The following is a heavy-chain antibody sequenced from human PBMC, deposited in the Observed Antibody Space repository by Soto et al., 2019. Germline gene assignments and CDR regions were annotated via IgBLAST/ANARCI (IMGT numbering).Heavy chain of an antibody. CDR3: AGDIGYYYDSSGYYYGAFDI. J-gene: IGHJ3*02. Sequence: SVPVSCKSSVCTFSSYAISWVRRAPGQGLEWMGVIIPIFGTSNYAQKFQGRVTITAVKSTSTAYMGLSSLRSEVTAVYYCAGDIGYYYDSSGYYYGAFDIWGQGTMVTVSS. D-gene: IGHD3-22*01. CDR2: IIPIFGTS. V-gene: IGHV1-69*06. CDR1: VCTFSSYA.